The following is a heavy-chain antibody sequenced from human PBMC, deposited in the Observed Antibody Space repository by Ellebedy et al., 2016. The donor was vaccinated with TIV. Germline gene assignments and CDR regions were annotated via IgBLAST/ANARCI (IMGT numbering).Heavy chain of an antibody. V-gene: IGHV4-34*01. CDR3: ARVYYYGMDV. CDR2: INHSGST. J-gene: IGHJ6*02. CDR1: GGSFSGYY. Sequence: SETLSLTXAVYGGSFSGYYWSWIRQPPGKGLEWIGEINHSGSTNYNPSLKSRVTISVDTSKNQFSLKLSSVTAADTAVYYCARVYYYGMDVWGQGTTVTVSS.